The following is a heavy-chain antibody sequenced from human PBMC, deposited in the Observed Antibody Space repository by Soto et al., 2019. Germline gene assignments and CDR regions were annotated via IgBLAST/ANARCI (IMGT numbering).Heavy chain of an antibody. CDR3: ASSSFSSDNCFRNLDP. CDR2: FSFSGST. V-gene: IGHV4-61*01. Sequence: PSETLSLTCTVSDASVSISRHSWSWIRQPPGKGLEWIGNFSFSGSTSYNPSLKGRVTTSADTSKNQFYLNLSPVTPADTAVYYCASSSFSSDNCFRNLDPWGQGTLVTVSS. J-gene: IGHJ5*02. CDR1: DASVSISRHS. D-gene: IGHD2-21*01.